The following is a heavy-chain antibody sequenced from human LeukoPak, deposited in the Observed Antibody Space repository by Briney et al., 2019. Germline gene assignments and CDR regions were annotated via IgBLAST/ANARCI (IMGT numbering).Heavy chain of an antibody. CDR2: FSGGGDT. Sequence: PGGSLRLSCAASGFTFTRSAMSWVRRAPGKGLEWVSAFSGGGDTYYADSVKGRFTISRDTPKNTLYLQMNSLSAEDTAVYYCAKEGLRYFDFDFWGQGTLVTVSS. CDR1: GFTFTRSA. J-gene: IGHJ4*02. CDR3: AKEGLRYFDFDF. V-gene: IGHV3-23*01. D-gene: IGHD3-9*01.